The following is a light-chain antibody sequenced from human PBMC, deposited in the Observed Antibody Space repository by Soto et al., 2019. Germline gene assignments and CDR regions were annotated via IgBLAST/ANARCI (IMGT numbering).Light chain of an antibody. V-gene: IGKV3-20*01. CDR2: GAS. J-gene: IGKJ1*01. CDR1: QSVSNNY. CDR3: QPYGSSGT. Sequence: EIVLTQSPGTLSLSPGERATLSCRASQSVSNNYLAWYQQKPGQAPRPLIYGASNRATVIPDRFSGSGSGTDFTRTISRLEPEDFAVYYCQPYGSSGTFGQGTKVEIK.